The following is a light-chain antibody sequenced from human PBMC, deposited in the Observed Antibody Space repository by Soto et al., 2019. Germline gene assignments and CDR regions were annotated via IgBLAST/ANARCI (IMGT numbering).Light chain of an antibody. Sequence: QSVLTQPRSVSGSPGQSVTISCTGTSSDVGAYNYVSWYQQYPGKAPKLMIYDVTKRPSGVPDRFSGSKSGNTASLTISGLQAEDEADYYCCSYAGSYTLGVFGGGTKLTVL. V-gene: IGLV2-11*01. CDR3: CSYAGSYTLGV. CDR2: DVT. J-gene: IGLJ3*02. CDR1: SSDVGAYNY.